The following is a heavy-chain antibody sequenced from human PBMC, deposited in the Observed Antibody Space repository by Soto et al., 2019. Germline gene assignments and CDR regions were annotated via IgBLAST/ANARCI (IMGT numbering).Heavy chain of an antibody. CDR3: ARGRGPPDSSGGYHFYGMDV. J-gene: IGHJ6*02. V-gene: IGHV3-33*07. CDR2: IWHDGSNT. D-gene: IGHD3-10*01. CDR1: GFTFSVYG. Sequence: SLRLSFAAAGFTFSVYGIDWGRQAPGKGLEGVAVIWHDGSNTYYGDRVKGRFTISRDNSKNTLYLQMSGLRVEDTAVYFCARGRGPPDSSGGYHFYGMDVWGHGT.